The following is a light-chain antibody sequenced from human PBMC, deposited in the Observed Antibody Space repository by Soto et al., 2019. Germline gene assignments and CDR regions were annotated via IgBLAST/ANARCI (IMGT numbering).Light chain of an antibody. J-gene: IGKJ3*01. CDR2: DAY. CDR3: QKSDHLPL. Sequence: DIQMTQSPPSLSASVGDRVTITCQASHDIGNSLNWYQDKPGQAPKPVIYDAYNLETGVPSTFSGSGYGTHFTFTISSLRPEDIATYYCQKSDHLPLFGPGTKVDIK. CDR1: HDIGNS. V-gene: IGKV1-33*01.